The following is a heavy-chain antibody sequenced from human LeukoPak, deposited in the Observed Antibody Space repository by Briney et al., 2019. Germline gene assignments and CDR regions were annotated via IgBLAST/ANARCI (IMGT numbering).Heavy chain of an antibody. CDR1: GGSISSYY. V-gene: IGHV4-59*01. Sequence: PSETLSLTCTVSGGSISSYYWSWIRQPPGKGLEWIGYIYYSGSTNYNPSLKSRVTISVDTSKNQFPLKLSSVTAADTAVYYCAMGSGWYYFDYWGQGTLVTVSS. CDR3: AMGSGWYYFDY. D-gene: IGHD6-19*01. CDR2: IYYSGST. J-gene: IGHJ4*02.